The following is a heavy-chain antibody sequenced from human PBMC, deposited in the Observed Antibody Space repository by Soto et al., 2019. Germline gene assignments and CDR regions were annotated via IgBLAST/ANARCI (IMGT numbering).Heavy chain of an antibody. CDR1: GFTFSSYA. CDR2: ISGSGGST. D-gene: IGHD6-13*01. Sequence: GGSLRLSCAASGFTFSSYAMSWVRQAPGKGLEWVSAISGSGGSTYYADSVKGRFTISRDNSKNTLYLQMNSLRAEDTAVYYCANFDPNYSSSWYRVDYWGQGTLVTVSS. CDR3: ANFDPNYSSSWYRVDY. J-gene: IGHJ4*02. V-gene: IGHV3-23*01.